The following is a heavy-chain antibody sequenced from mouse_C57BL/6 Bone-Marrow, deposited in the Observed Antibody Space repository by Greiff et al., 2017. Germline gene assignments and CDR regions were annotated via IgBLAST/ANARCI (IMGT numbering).Heavy chain of an antibody. CDR1: GFTFSSYA. CDR3: TRENLLYYFDN. CDR2: ISSGGDYI. Sequence: DVQLVESVAGLVKPGGSLKLSCAASGFTFSSYAMSWVRQTPEKRLEWVAYISSGGDYIYYADTVKGRGTISRDNDGNTLYLQMSSLKSEDTAMYYYTRENLLYYFDNWDQGTTLTVTS. J-gene: IGHJ2*01. D-gene: IGHD3-3*01. V-gene: IGHV5-9-1*02.